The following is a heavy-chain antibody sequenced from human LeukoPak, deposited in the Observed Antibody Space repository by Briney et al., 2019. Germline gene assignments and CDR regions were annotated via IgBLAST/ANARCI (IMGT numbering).Heavy chain of an antibody. CDR1: GFTFSSYA. CDR2: ISYDGSTK. Sequence: GGSLRLSCAASGFTFSSYAMHWVRQAPGKGLEWVAVISYDGSTKYYADSVKGRSTISRDNSKNMLYLQMNSLRAEDTAVYYCAREWELVYWGQGTLVTVSS. V-gene: IGHV3-30-3*01. D-gene: IGHD1-26*01. J-gene: IGHJ4*02. CDR3: AREWELVY.